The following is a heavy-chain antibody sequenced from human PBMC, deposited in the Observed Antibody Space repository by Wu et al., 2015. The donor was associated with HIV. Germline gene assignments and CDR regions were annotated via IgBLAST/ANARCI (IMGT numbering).Heavy chain of an antibody. Sequence: QVQLVQSGAEVKKPGSSVKVSCKASGGTFSSYVISWVRQAPGQGLEWMGRIIPIFGTANYAQKFQGRVTITADESTSTAYMELSSLRSEDTAVYYCARGSVVVVVAATLPYYYGMDVWGQGTTVTVSS. V-gene: IGHV1-69*13. J-gene: IGHJ6*02. CDR1: GGTFSSYV. CDR3: ARGSVVVVVAATLPYYYGMDV. D-gene: IGHD2-15*01. CDR2: IIPIFGTA.